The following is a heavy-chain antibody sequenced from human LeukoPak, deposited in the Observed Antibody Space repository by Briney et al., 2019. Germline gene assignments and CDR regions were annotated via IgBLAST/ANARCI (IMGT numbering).Heavy chain of an antibody. CDR2: INHSGST. CDR3: ARAAGIMITFGGVTGKKNWFDP. D-gene: IGHD3-16*01. J-gene: IGHJ5*02. Sequence: SETLSLTSPPSGGSISSSSYYWSWIRQPPGKGLEWIGEINHSGSTNYNPSLKSRVTISVDTSKNQFSLKLSSVTAADTAVYYCARAAGIMITFGGVTGKKNWFDPWGQGTLVTVSS. CDR1: GGSISSSSYY. V-gene: IGHV4-39*07.